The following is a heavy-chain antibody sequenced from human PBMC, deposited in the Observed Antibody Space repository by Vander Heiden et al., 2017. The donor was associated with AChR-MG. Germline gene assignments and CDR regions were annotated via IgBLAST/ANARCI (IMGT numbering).Heavy chain of an antibody. J-gene: IGHJ6*02. CDR3: ARGRFWSGYSYNYYYGMDV. Sequence: QVQLQQWGAGLLKPSETLSLTRAVYGRSSRGYYGSWIRQPPGKGLEWIGEINHSGSTNYNPSLKSRVTISVDTSKNQFSLKLSSVTAADTAVYYCARGRFWSGYSYNYYYGMDVWGQGTTVTVSS. D-gene: IGHD3-3*01. CDR2: INHSGST. CDR1: GRSSRGYY. V-gene: IGHV4-34*01.